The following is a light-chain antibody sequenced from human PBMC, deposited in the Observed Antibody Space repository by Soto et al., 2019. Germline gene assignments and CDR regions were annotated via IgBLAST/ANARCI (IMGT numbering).Light chain of an antibody. J-gene: IGKJ4*01. Sequence: EIVLTQSPATLSLSPGERATLSCRASESAVNYLAWYQQQPGQAPRLLIYDVSNRATGIPHRFSGSGSGTDFTLTISSLEPEDFAVYHCQQRNTWPLTFGGGTRVEIK. CDR2: DVS. V-gene: IGKV3-11*01. CDR1: ESAVNY. CDR3: QQRNTWPLT.